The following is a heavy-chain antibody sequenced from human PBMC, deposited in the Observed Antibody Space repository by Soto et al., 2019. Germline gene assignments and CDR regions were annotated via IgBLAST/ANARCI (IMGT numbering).Heavy chain of an antibody. CDR1: GFTFSSYG. Sequence: GGSLSLSCAASGFTFSSYGMHWVRQAPGKGLEGVAVISYDGSNKYYADSVKGRFTISRDNSKNTLYLQMNSLRAEDTAVYYCARETHYYDSSGYYPNDYWGQGTLVTVSS. CDR3: ARETHYYDSSGYYPNDY. D-gene: IGHD3-22*01. J-gene: IGHJ4*02. CDR2: ISYDGSNK. V-gene: IGHV3-30*03.